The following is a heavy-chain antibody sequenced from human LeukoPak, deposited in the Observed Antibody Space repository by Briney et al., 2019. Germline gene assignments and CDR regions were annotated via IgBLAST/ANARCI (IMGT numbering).Heavy chain of an antibody. J-gene: IGHJ3*02. Sequence: GGSLRLSCAASGFTFSDYFMSWIRQAPGKGLEWISYIGSSGSSINYADSVKGRFTISRDNARNSLYLQMNSLRAEDTAVYYCAKDRWDSSGTPNAFDIWGQGTMVTVSS. D-gene: IGHD3-22*01. CDR3: AKDRWDSSGTPNAFDI. CDR2: IGSSGSSI. CDR1: GFTFSDYF. V-gene: IGHV3-11*01.